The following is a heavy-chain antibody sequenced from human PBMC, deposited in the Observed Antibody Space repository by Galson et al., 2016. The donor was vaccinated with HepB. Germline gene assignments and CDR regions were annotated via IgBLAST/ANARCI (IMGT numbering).Heavy chain of an antibody. CDR2: IAPGDSFT. V-gene: IGHV5-10-1*01. CDR3: ASLRSGSLTSDS. Sequence: QSGAEVKKPGESLRISCTGSGYSFTNYWINWVRQMPGKGLEWMGRIAPGDSFTNYSPSFQGHVTISADKSISTAYLQWSSLKASDTAMYYCASLRSGSLTSDSWGQGTLVTVSS. J-gene: IGHJ4*02. D-gene: IGHD1-26*01. CDR1: GYSFTNYW.